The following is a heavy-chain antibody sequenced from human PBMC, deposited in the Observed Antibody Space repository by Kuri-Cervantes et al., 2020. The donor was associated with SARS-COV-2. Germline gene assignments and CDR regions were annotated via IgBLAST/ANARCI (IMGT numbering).Heavy chain of an antibody. CDR2: INTDTGNP. V-gene: IGHV7-4-1*02. D-gene: IGHD6-6*01. CDR1: GYTFTDYS. CDR3: AREGQRAARPNYYYYMDV. Sequence: ASVKVSCKASGYTFTDYSINWVRQAPGQGLEWMGWINTDTGNPTYAQGFTGRFVFSLDTSVSTAYLQISSLKAEDTAVYYCAREGQRAARPNYYYYMDVWGKGTTVTVSS. J-gene: IGHJ6*03.